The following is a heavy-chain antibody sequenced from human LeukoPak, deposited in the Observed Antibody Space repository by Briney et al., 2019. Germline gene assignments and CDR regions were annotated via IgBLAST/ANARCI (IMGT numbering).Heavy chain of an antibody. Sequence: ASVRVSCKSSGYTFTSYGISWVRQAPGQGLEWMGWISTYNGNTKYAQKFQGRVTMTTDTSTTTAYMELRSLRSVDTAVYYCARGLMIGPATKDYYYMDVWGKGTTVTVSS. CDR1: GYTFTSYG. D-gene: IGHD5-12*01. CDR3: ARGLMIGPATKDYYYMDV. J-gene: IGHJ6*03. CDR2: ISTYNGNT. V-gene: IGHV1-18*01.